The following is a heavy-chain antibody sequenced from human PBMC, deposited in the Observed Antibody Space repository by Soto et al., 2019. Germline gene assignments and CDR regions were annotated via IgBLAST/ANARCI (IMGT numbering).Heavy chain of an antibody. CDR1: VFTFSSYA. D-gene: IGHD3-3*01. V-gene: IGHV3-30-3*01. Sequence: PGWSLRLSCSASVFTFSSYAMHWVRQAPGKGLEWVAVISYDGSNKYYADSVKGRFTISRDNSKNTLYLQMNSLRAEDTAVYYCARPLHDFWSGYGNWFDPWGQGTLVTVSS. J-gene: IGHJ5*02. CDR2: ISYDGSNK. CDR3: ARPLHDFWSGYGNWFDP.